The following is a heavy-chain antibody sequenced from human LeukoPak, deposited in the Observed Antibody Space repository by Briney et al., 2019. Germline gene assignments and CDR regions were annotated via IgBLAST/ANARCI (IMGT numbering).Heavy chain of an antibody. J-gene: IGHJ4*02. V-gene: IGHV3-7*01. Sequence: PGGSLRLSCAVSGFTCSSNWMSWVRQAPGKGLEWVANIKRDGSEKYYVDSVKGRFTISRDNAKNSLYLQMNSLRAEDTAVYYCARVRGIRGVVGDYFDCWGQGTLVTVSS. CDR1: GFTCSSNW. CDR3: ARVRGIRGVVGDYFDC. D-gene: IGHD3-10*01. CDR2: IKRDGSEK.